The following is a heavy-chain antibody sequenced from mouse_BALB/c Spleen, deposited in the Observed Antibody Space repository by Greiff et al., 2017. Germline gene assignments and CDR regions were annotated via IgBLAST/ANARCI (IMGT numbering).Heavy chain of an antibody. CDR1: GYTFTSYV. J-gene: IGHJ3*01. D-gene: IGHD2-4*01. CDR2: INPYNDGT. CDR3: ARGGITTGFAY. V-gene: IGHV1-14*01. Sequence: EVKLQESGPELVKPGASVKMSCKASGYTFTSYVMHWVKQKPGQGLEWIGYINPYNDGTKYNEKFKGKATLTSDKSSSTAYMELSSLTSEDSAVYYCARGGITTGFAYWGQGTLVTVSA.